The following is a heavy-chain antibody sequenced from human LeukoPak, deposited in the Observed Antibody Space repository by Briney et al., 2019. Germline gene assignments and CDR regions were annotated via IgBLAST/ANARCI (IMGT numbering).Heavy chain of an antibody. Sequence: ASVKVSCKASGYTFTSYDINWVRQATGQGLEWMGWMNPNSGNTGYAQKFQGRVTMTRNTSISTAYMELSSLRSEDTAVYYCARGGSTAMVTYYYYGMDVWGQGTTVTVSS. V-gene: IGHV1-8*01. CDR1: GYTFTSYD. D-gene: IGHD5-18*01. CDR3: ARGGSTAMVTYYYYGMDV. J-gene: IGHJ6*02. CDR2: MNPNSGNT.